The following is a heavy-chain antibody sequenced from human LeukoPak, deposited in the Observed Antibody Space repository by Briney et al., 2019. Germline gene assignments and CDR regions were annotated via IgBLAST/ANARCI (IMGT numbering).Heavy chain of an antibody. V-gene: IGHV3-7*03. CDR3: AEPKFDP. CDR1: GFTFSNSW. Sequence: PGGSLRLSCTASGFTFSNSWMHWVRQAPGKGLEWVANIKEDGSKFYYVNSVKGRFTISRDNAKNSLYLQMNSLRVDDTAVYYCAEPKFDPWGQGTLVTVSS. J-gene: IGHJ5*02. CDR2: IKEDGSKF.